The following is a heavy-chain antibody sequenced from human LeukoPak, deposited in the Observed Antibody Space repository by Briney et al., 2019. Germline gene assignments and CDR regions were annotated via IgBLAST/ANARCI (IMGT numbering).Heavy chain of an antibody. Sequence: GGSLRLSCAASRFTFDDYAMHWVRQAPGKGLEWVSLISGGGKTYYADFVKGRFTVSRDNSRNSLYLQMNSLRTDDTALYYCAKDRGPLYCSSASCYASAGMDVWGQGTTVTVSS. CDR1: RFTFDDYA. D-gene: IGHD2-2*01. CDR3: AKDRGPLYCSSASCYASAGMDV. CDR2: ISGGGKT. J-gene: IGHJ6*02. V-gene: IGHV3-43*02.